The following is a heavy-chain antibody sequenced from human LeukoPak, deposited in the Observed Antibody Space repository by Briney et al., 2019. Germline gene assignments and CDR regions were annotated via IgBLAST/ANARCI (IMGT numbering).Heavy chain of an antibody. Sequence: SETQSLTCTVSGDPITSYYWSWIRQSPGKGLEWIGYIYTNGRTNYNPSLKSRVTMSVDTSKNQLSLKLNSVTAADTAIYYCARRHDYDGHFDYWGQGALVTVSS. CDR2: IYTNGRT. V-gene: IGHV4-4*09. CDR1: GDPITSYY. J-gene: IGHJ4*02. D-gene: IGHD4-23*01. CDR3: ARRHDYDGHFDY.